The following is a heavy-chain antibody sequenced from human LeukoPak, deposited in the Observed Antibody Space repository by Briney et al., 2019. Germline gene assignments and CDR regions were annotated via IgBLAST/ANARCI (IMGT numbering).Heavy chain of an antibody. V-gene: IGHV3-30*03. CDR1: GFTFSNYG. Sequence: GGSLRLSCAASGFTFSNYGMHWVRQAPGKGLEWVVVISHDGSNNNYADSVKGRFTISRDNAKNSLYLQMNSLRAEDTAVYYCASYDILTGYYLGGYFDYWGQGTLVTVSS. D-gene: IGHD3-9*01. CDR2: ISHDGSNN. CDR3: ASYDILTGYYLGGYFDY. J-gene: IGHJ4*02.